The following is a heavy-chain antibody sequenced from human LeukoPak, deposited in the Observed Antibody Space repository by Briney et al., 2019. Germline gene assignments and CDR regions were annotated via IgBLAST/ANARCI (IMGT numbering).Heavy chain of an antibody. V-gene: IGHV4-39*01. CDR2: IYYGGIT. D-gene: IGHD3-10*01. CDR1: GGSISSSSAY. J-gene: IGHJ3*02. CDR3: ARQRTRGSWAFDI. Sequence: SETLSLTCTVSGGSISSSSAYWGWIRQPPGKGLEWFGTIYYGGITYYNPSLKSRVTISVDTSKNQFSLKLSSVTAADTAVYYCARQRTRGSWAFDIWGQGTMVTVSS.